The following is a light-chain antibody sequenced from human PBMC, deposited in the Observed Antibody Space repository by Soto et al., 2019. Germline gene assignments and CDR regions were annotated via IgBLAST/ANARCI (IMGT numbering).Light chain of an antibody. Sequence: DIQMTQSPSSLSASVGDRLTITCRASQRIGRYLNWYQQKPGRAPKLLIHAASSLQSGVPSRFSCSGSGTDFTLTITSLQPEEFASYYCQQSYTTPVTFGQGTKVEMK. CDR2: AAS. CDR3: QQSYTTPVT. V-gene: IGKV1-39*01. CDR1: QRIGRY. J-gene: IGKJ1*01.